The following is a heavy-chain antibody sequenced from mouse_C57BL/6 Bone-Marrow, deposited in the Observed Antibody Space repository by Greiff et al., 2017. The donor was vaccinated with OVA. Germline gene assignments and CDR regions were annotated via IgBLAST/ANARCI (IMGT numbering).Heavy chain of an antibody. D-gene: IGHD2-1*01. CDR2: ISSGSSTI. CDR1: GFTFSDYG. J-gene: IGHJ4*01. V-gene: IGHV5-17*01. CDR3: ARGGNYHYYAMDY. Sequence: DVHLVESGGGLVKPGGSLKLSCAASGFTFSDYGMHWVRQAPEKGLEWVAYISSGSSTIYYADTVKGRFTISRDNAKNTLFLQMTRLRSEDTAMYYCARGGNYHYYAMDYWGQGTSVTVSS.